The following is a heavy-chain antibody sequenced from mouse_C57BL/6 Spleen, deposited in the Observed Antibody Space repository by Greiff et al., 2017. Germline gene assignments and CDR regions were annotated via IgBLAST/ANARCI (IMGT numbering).Heavy chain of an antibody. CDR3: ASLRDFDY. Sequence: VQLQESGPELVKPGASVKLSCKASGYTFTSYDINWVKQRPGQGLEWIGWIYPRDGSTKYNEKFKGKATLTVDTSSSTAYMELHSLTSEDSAVYFCASLRDFDYWGQGTTLTVSS. D-gene: IGHD1-1*01. V-gene: IGHV1-85*01. J-gene: IGHJ2*01. CDR2: IYPRDGST. CDR1: GYTFTSYD.